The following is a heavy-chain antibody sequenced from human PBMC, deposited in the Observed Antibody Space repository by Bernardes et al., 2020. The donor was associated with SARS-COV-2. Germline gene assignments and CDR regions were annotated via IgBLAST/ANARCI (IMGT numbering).Heavy chain of an antibody. CDR3: ARTGVGMDV. J-gene: IGHJ6*04. CDR1: GYTFTSYD. CDR2: MNPTIGKT. V-gene: IGHV1-8*01. D-gene: IGHD3-10*01. Sequence: ASVKVSCKASGYTFTSYDINWVRQAPGQGLEWMGWMNPTIGKTGYAQKFQGRVTLTRDNSTTTAHMELTSLNSEDTAVYYCARTGVGMDVWGAGNTNTVSS.